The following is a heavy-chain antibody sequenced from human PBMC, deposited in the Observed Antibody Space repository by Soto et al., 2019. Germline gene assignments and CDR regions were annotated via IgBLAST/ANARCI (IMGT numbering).Heavy chain of an antibody. CDR1: GFTFSSYG. CDR3: AKSRGRYYDSSGYYYLDY. CDR2: ISYDGSNK. V-gene: IGHV3-30*18. D-gene: IGHD3-22*01. Sequence: QVQLVESGGGVVQPGRSLRLSSAASGFTFSSYGMHWVRQAPGKGLEWVAVISYDGSNKYYADSVKGRFTISRDNSKNTLYLQMNSLRAEDTAVYYCAKSRGRYYDSSGYYYLDYWGQGTLVTVSS. J-gene: IGHJ4*02.